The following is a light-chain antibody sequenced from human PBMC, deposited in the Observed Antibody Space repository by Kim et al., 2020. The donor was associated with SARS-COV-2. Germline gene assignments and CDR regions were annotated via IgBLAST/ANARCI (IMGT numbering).Light chain of an antibody. V-gene: IGLV3-1*01. CDR1: KLGNIY. Sequence: VSPGQGASISCSGDKLGNIYVSWYQQKAGQSPLLVIYQDTERPSGIPERFSGSNSGNTATLTISGTQTLDEADYYCQAWDTNTAIFGRGTQLTVL. CDR2: QDT. CDR3: QAWDTNTAI. J-gene: IGLJ2*01.